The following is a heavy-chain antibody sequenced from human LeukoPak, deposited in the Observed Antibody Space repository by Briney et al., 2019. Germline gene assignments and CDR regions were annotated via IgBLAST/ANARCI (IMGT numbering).Heavy chain of an antibody. CDR2: ISSSSSYI. D-gene: IGHD3/OR15-3a*01. CDR3: ARVGRYEWDWFQEGFYFDY. V-gene: IGHV3-11*06. CDR1: GFTFSDYY. J-gene: IGHJ4*02. Sequence: GGSLRLSCAASGFTFSDYYMSWIRQAPGKGLEWVSSISSSSSYIYYADSVKGRFTISRDNAKNSLYLQMNSLRAEDTAVYYCARVGRYEWDWFQEGFYFDYWGQGTLVTVSS.